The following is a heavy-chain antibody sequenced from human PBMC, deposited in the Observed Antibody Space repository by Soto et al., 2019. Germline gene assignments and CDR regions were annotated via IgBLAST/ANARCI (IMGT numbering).Heavy chain of an antibody. Sequence: SVKVSCKASGGTFSSYAISWVRQAPGQGLEWMGGIIPIFGTANYAQKFQGRVTITADESTSTAYMELSSLRSEDTAVYYCARSGRFLEWHAGFDPWGKETLVTVSS. CDR3: ARSGRFLEWHAGFDP. D-gene: IGHD3-3*01. CDR2: IIPIFGTA. J-gene: IGHJ5*02. V-gene: IGHV1-69*13. CDR1: GGTFSSYA.